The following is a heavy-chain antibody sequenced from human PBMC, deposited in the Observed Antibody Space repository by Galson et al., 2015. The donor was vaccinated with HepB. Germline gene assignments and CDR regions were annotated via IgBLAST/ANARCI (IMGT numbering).Heavy chain of an antibody. CDR3: VLLRGYDLKPLDY. V-gene: IGHV3-48*04. CDR2: ISSSSTTI. J-gene: IGHJ4*02. CDR1: TFIFSTYS. D-gene: IGHD5-12*01. Sequence: SLRLSCAASTFIFSTYSMNWVCQAPGKGLEWVSYISSSSTTIYYADSVKGRFTISRDNAKSSLYLQMNSLRAEDTAVYYCVLLRGYDLKPLDYWGQGTLVTVSS.